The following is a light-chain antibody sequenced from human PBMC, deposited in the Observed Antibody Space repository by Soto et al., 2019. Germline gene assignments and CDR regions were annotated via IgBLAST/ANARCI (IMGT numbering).Light chain of an antibody. J-gene: IGKJ1*01. CDR2: GAS. Sequence: EIVLTQSPGTLSLSPGERATLSCRASQSVSSSYLDWYQQKPGQAPRLLIYGASSRATSIPDRFSGSGSGTDFTLTISRLEPEEFAVSYCQQYGSSSWTFGQGTKVEIK. CDR3: QQYGSSSWT. CDR1: QSVSSSY. V-gene: IGKV3-20*01.